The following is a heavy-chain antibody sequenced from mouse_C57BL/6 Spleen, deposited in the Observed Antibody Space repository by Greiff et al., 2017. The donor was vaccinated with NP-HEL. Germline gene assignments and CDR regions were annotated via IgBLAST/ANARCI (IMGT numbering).Heavy chain of an antibody. Sequence: EVKVEESGPGLVKPSQSLSLTCSVTGYSITSGYYWNWIRQFPGNKLEWMGYISYDGSNNYNPSLKNRISITRDTSKNQFFLKLNSVTTEDTATYYCASWVYDYFAWFAYWGQGTLVTVSA. CDR1: GYSITSGYY. CDR2: ISYDGSN. J-gene: IGHJ3*01. D-gene: IGHD2-4*01. CDR3: ASWVYDYFAWFAY. V-gene: IGHV3-6*01.